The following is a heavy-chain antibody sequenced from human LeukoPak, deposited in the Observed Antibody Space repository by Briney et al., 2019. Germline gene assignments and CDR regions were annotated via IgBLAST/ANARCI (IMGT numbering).Heavy chain of an antibody. V-gene: IGHV3-66*02. J-gene: IGHJ4*02. CDR1: RFTVSRNY. D-gene: IGHD4-23*01. CDR3: AGGATVVTLDY. Sequence: GGSLRLSCAASRFTVSRNYMSWVRQAPGKWLEWVSVVYSSGSVSYADSVKGRFTISRDSSKNTVNLQMNSLRLEDTAVYYCAGGATVVTLDYWGQGNLVTVSS. CDR2: VYSSGSV.